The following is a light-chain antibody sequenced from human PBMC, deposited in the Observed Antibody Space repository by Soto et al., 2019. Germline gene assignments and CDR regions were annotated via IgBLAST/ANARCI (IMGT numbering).Light chain of an antibody. CDR2: RNS. Sequence: QSVLTQPPSASGTPGHRVTISCARSSSNIGSNYVYWYQQLPGTVPQLLIYRNSERPSGVPDRFSGSKSGTSASLAISGLRSEDEADYYCAAWDDSLSGVVFGGGTKLTVL. V-gene: IGLV1-47*01. CDR1: SSNIGSNY. J-gene: IGLJ2*01. CDR3: AAWDDSLSGVV.